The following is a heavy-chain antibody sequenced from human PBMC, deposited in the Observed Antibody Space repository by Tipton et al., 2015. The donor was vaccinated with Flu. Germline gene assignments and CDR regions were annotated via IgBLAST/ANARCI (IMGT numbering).Heavy chain of an antibody. J-gene: IGHJ4*02. V-gene: IGHV4-39*01. D-gene: IGHD3-3*01. Sequence: TLSLTCTVSGGSISSSSYYWGWIRQPPGKGLEWIVSIYYSGSTYYNPSLKSRVTISVDTSKNQFSLKLSSVTAADTAVYYCARRFWSGYSLDYWGQGTLATVSS. CDR1: GGSISSSSYY. CDR2: IYYSGST. CDR3: ARRFWSGYSLDY.